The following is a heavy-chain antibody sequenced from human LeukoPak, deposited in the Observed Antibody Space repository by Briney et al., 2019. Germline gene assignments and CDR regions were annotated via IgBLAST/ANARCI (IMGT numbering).Heavy chain of an antibody. Sequence: PGGSLRLSCAASGFTFDDYAMHWVRQAPGKGLEWVSGISWNSGSIGYADSVKGRFTISRDNAKNSLYLQVNSLRAEDTALYYCAKASLGYCSGGSCFFDYWGQGTLVTVSS. CDR3: AKASLGYCSGGSCFFDY. D-gene: IGHD2-15*01. J-gene: IGHJ4*02. CDR1: GFTFDDYA. V-gene: IGHV3-9*01. CDR2: ISWNSGSI.